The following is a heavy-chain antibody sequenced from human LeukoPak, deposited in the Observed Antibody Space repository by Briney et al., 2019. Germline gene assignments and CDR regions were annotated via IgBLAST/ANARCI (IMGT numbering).Heavy chain of an antibody. D-gene: IGHD5-12*01. CDR1: GFTFRSYG. J-gene: IGHJ4*02. CDR2: IRYDGSNK. Sequence: GGSLRLSCAASGFTFRSYGMHWVRQAPGKGLEWVTFIRYDGSNKYYADSVKGRFSISRDNSKNTLYLQMNSLRSEDTAVYYCARDGPYVDIVATIPGDYWGQGTLVTVSS. CDR3: ARDGPYVDIVATIPGDY. V-gene: IGHV3-30*02.